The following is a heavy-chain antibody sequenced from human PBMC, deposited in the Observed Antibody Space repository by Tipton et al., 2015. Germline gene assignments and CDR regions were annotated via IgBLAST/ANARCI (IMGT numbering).Heavy chain of an antibody. CDR3: TSGGLSD. Sequence: SLRLSCAASGFAFSGSAIHWVRQRSDKGLEWVARLRGKVKTYAVAYGASVKGRFAISRDDSKNTTYLQMNSLKSEDTGLYYCTSGGLSDWGQGTLVIVSS. CDR1: GFAFSGSA. D-gene: IGHD2-15*01. J-gene: IGHJ4*02. V-gene: IGHV3-73*01. CDR2: LRGKVKTYAV.